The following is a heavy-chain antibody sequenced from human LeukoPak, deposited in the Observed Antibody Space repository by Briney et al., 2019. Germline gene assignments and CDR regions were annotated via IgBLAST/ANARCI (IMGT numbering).Heavy chain of an antibody. CDR2: IIPILGIA. V-gene: IGHV1-69*04. J-gene: IGHJ4*02. Sequence: WASVKVSCKASGGTFSSYAISWVRQAPGQGLEWMGRIIPILGIANYAQKFQGRVTITADKSTSTAYMELSSLRSEDTAVYYCARVPQWLVHGDYWGQGTLVTVSS. D-gene: IGHD6-19*01. CDR1: GGTFSSYA. CDR3: ARVPQWLVHGDY.